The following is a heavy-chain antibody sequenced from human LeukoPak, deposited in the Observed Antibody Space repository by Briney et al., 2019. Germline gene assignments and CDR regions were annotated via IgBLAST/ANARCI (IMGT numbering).Heavy chain of an antibody. CDR1: GFSFSNYG. Sequence: GGSLRLSCAASGFSFSNYGMSWVRQAPGKGLEWVSIISGRGTTTYYADSVKGHFTISRDNPKNTLYLHMSSLRAEDTTVYYCAKYLSSGFLYYFDYWGQGTLVTVSS. CDR3: AKYLSSGFLYYFDY. D-gene: IGHD3-22*01. CDR2: ISGRGTTT. V-gene: IGHV3-23*01. J-gene: IGHJ4*02.